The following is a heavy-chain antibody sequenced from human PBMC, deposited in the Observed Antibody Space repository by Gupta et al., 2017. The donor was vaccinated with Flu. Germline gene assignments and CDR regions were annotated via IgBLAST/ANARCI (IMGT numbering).Heavy chain of an antibody. CDR1: GFIFSSYG. CDR2: IWYDGSYK. V-gene: IGHV3-33*01. Sequence: SCAASGFIFSSYGMHWVRQAPGKGLEWVAVIWYDGSYKYYADSVKGRFTISRDNSKNTLFLQMDSLRVEDTAVYYCASSVSWGQGTLVTVSS. D-gene: IGHD6-19*01. CDR3: ASSVS. J-gene: IGHJ5*02.